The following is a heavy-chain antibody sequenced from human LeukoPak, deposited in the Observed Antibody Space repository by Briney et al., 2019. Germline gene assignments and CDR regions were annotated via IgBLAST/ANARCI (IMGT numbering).Heavy chain of an antibody. J-gene: IGHJ6*03. CDR3: ARLSEKTSGSYYTYYYYYMDV. Sequence: SETLSLTCAVYGGSFSGYYWSWIRQPPGKGLEWIGEINHSGSTNYNPSLKSRVTISVDTSKNQFSLELSSVTAADTAVYYCARLSEKTSGSYYTYYYYYMDVWGKGTTVTISS. CDR2: INHSGST. V-gene: IGHV4-34*01. CDR1: GGSFSGYY. D-gene: IGHD3-10*01.